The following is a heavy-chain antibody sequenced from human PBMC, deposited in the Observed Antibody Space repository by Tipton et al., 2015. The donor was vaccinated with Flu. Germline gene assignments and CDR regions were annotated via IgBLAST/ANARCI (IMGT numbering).Heavy chain of an antibody. Sequence: TLSLTCTVSGDSLSSYYWTWIRQPAGKGLEWIGRIYSSGSTKYSPSFKTRATISVDTSKNQFSLKLSSVTAADTAVYCCARDDGDYGSESYHYYYGMDAWDQGP. CDR2: IYSSGST. D-gene: IGHD3-10*01. CDR1: GDSLSSYY. CDR3: ARDDGDYGSESYHYYYGMDA. V-gene: IGHV4-4*07. J-gene: IGHJ6*02.